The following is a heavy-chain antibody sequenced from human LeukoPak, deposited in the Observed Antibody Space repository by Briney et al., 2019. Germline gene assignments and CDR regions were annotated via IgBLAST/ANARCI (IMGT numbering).Heavy chain of an antibody. J-gene: IGHJ3*01. Sequence: PGGSLRLSCAASGFTFNNYEMHWVRQTAGKGLEWVSAVGIAGDTFYAGSVKGRFSISRDNAERSLFLQMNSLRAGDTAVYYCAREGRMGTADAFDVWGQGTMVTVSS. CDR1: GFTFNNYE. CDR3: AREGRMGTADAFDV. CDR2: VGIAGDT. V-gene: IGHV3-13*01. D-gene: IGHD1-14*01.